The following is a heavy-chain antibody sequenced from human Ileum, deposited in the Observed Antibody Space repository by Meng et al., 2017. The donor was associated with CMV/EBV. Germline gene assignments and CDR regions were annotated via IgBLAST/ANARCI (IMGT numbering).Heavy chain of an antibody. CDR3: ARDPGIAAAG. Sequence: LSCAASGFPFSSYSLNWVRQAPGKGLEWVSSISSSSSYIYYADSVKGRFTISRDNAKNSLYLQMNSLRAEDTAVYYCARDPGIAAAGWGQGTLVTVSS. CDR1: GFPFSSYS. V-gene: IGHV3-21*01. CDR2: ISSSSSYI. D-gene: IGHD6-13*01. J-gene: IGHJ4*02.